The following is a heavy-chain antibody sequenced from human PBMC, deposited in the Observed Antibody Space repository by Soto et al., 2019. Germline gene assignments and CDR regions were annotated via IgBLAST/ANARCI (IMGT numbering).Heavy chain of an antibody. Sequence: GGSLRLSCAASGFTFSSYWMHWVRQAPGKGLVWVSRINSDGSSTSYADSVKGRFTISRDNAKNTLYLQMNSLRAEDTAVYYCAREGGQAFVQDAFDIWGQGTMVTVSS. CDR2: INSDGSST. CDR3: AREGGQAFVQDAFDI. CDR1: GFTFSSYW. J-gene: IGHJ3*02. D-gene: IGHD1-26*01. V-gene: IGHV3-74*01.